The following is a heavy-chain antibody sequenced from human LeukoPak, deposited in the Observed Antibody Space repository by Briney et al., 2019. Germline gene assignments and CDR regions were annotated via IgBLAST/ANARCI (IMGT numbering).Heavy chain of an antibody. V-gene: IGHV3-30*04. CDR2: TSYNGNNK. D-gene: IGHD3-22*01. J-gene: IGHJ4*02. CDR1: GFTFSSYA. CDR3: AKGDNYYDSSGYYHVKAHFDY. Sequence: PGGSLRLSCGASGFTFSSYAMHWVRQAPGKGLEWVAGTSYNGNNKFYADSVKGRFSISRDNSKNTVYLQMDSLRAEDTAVYYCAKGDNYYDSSGYYHVKAHFDYWGQGALVTVSS.